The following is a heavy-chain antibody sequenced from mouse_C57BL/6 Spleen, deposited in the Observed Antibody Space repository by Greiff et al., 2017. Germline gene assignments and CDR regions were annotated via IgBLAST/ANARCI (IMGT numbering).Heavy chain of an antibody. Sequence: VQGVESGPELVKPGASVKISCKASGYAFSSSWMNWVKQRPGKGLEWIGRIYPGDGDTNYNGKFKGKATLTADKSSSTAYMQLSSLTSEDSAVYFCARDYGSSFAYWGQGTLVTVSA. V-gene: IGHV1-82*01. CDR1: GYAFSSSW. J-gene: IGHJ3*01. CDR2: IYPGDGDT. D-gene: IGHD1-1*01. CDR3: ARDYGSSFAY.